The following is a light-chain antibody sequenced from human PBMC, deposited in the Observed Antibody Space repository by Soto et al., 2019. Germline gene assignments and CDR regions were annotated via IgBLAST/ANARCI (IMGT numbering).Light chain of an antibody. CDR2: GAS. CDR3: QQYNNWPPWT. CDR1: QSVSSN. J-gene: IGKJ1*01. Sequence: EIVMTQSPATLSVSPGERATLSCRASQSVSSNLAWYQQKPGQAPRLLIYGASTRATGIPARFIGSGSGTEFTLTICSLQSEDFAVYYCQQYNNWPPWTFGQGTKVEIK. V-gene: IGKV3-15*01.